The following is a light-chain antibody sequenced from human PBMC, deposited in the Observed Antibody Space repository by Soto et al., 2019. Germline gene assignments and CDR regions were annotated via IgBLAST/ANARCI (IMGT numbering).Light chain of an antibody. CDR2: GNT. J-gene: IGLJ7*01. V-gene: IGLV1-40*01. CDR3: QSYDSSLSISV. Sequence: QSVLTQPPSVSGAPGQGVTISCTGSGSTFGAGYDVHWYQQLPGTAPKLLIYGNTHRPSGVPDRFSGSKSGTSASLAITGLQAEDEADYYCQSYDSSLSISVFGGGTQLTVL. CDR1: GSTFGAGYD.